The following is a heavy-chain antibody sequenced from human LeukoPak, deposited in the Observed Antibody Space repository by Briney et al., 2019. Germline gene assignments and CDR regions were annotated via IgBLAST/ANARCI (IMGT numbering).Heavy chain of an antibody. CDR3: ARVGRYCSGGSHGHWFDP. Sequence: GESLKISCKGSGYGFTSYWIGWVRQMPGKGLEWMGIIYPGDSDTRYSPSFQGQVTISADKSISTAYLQWSSLKASDTAMYYCARVGRYCSGGSHGHWFDPWGQGTLVTVSS. CDR1: GYGFTSYW. J-gene: IGHJ5*02. CDR2: IYPGDSDT. V-gene: IGHV5-51*01. D-gene: IGHD2-15*01.